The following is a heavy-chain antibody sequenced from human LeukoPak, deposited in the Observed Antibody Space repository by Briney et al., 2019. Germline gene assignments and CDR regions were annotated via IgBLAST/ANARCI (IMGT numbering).Heavy chain of an antibody. J-gene: IGHJ4*02. CDR2: ISYDGSNK. CDR3: ASGRFNYYDSSGYSPLGY. D-gene: IGHD3-22*01. CDR1: GFTFSSYG. V-gene: IGHV3-30*19. Sequence: GGSLRLSCAASGFTFSSYGMHWVRQAPGKGLEWVAVISYDGSNKYYADSVKGRFTISRDNSKNTLYLQMNSLRAEDTAVYYCASGRFNYYDSSGYSPLGYWGQGTLVTVSS.